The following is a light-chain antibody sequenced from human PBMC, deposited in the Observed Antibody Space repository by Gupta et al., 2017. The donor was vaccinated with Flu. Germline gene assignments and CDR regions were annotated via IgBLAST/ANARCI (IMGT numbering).Light chain of an antibody. CDR3: QHDCSLYT. CDR2: GAS. Sequence: EIVLTQSPGTLSLSPGERATLSCRSSQSVSSSYLAWYQQKPGQAPRLLIYGASSRATGISDRFSGSGYGKDFTLTSSRREVEDFAVYYMQHDCSLYTFGQGTKMEIK. V-gene: IGKV3-20*01. J-gene: IGKJ2*01. CDR1: QSVSSSY.